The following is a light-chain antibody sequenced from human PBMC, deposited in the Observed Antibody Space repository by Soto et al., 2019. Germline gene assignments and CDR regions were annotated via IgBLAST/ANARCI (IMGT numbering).Light chain of an antibody. V-gene: IGKV3-15*01. CDR3: QQYNNWPFT. CDR1: QSISSN. J-gene: IGKJ3*01. Sequence: EIVMTQSPATLSVSPGERATLSCRASQSISSNLAWYQQKPGQAPRLLIYGASTRATGIPATFSGSGSGTEFTLTISSRQSEVFAVYYCQQYNNWPFTFGPGTKVDIK. CDR2: GAS.